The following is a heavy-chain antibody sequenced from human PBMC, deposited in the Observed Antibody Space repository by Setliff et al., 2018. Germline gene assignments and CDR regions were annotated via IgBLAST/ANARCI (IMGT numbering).Heavy chain of an antibody. CDR2: ISTSGST. J-gene: IGHJ4*02. V-gene: IGHV4-61*09. D-gene: IGHD6-19*01. CDR1: GGSISSYNYY. Sequence: SETLSITCTVSGGSISSYNYYWSWIRQPAGKGLEWIGHISTSGSTNYNPSLKSRVTISVDTSKNQFSLRLSSVTAADTAVYYCARGIAVAGSDYWGQGTLVTVSS. CDR3: ARGIAVAGSDY.